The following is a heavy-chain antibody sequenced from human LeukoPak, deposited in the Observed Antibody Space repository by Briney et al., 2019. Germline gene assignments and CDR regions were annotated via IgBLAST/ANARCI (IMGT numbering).Heavy chain of an antibody. Sequence: SETLSLTCTVSGGSISSYYWSWIRQPPGKGLEWIGYIYYSGSTNYNPSLKSRVTMSVDTSKNQFSLKLSSVTAADTAVYYCARGGDDFWSGYYYFDYWGQGTLVTVSS. CDR2: IYYSGST. CDR1: GGSISSYY. V-gene: IGHV4-59*12. D-gene: IGHD3-3*01. CDR3: ARGGDDFWSGYYYFDY. J-gene: IGHJ4*02.